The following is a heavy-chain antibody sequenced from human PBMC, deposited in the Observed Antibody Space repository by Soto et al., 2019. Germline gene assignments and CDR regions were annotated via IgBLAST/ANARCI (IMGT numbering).Heavy chain of an antibody. J-gene: IGHJ6*02. D-gene: IGHD5-18*01. V-gene: IGHV3-66*01. CDR2: INTGGNT. Sequence: GGSLRLSCAASGFNVRSNDMSWVRQAPGKGLEWASVINTGGNTYYADSVKGRFTISRDNSKNTLYLQMNSLRAEDTAVYYCARDIENVDTAMVDYYYYGMDVWGQGTTVTVSS. CDR3: ARDIENVDTAMVDYYYYGMDV. CDR1: GFNVRSND.